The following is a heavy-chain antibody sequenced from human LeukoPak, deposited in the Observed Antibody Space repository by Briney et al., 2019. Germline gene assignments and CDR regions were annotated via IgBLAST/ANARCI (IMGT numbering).Heavy chain of an antibody. Sequence: GRSLRLSCAASGFTFSSYAMHWVRQAPGKGLEWVAVISYDGSNKYYADSVKGRFTISRDNSKNTLYLQMNSLRAEDTAVYYCARDGEWYSSGWYQIDYWGRGTLVTVSS. CDR1: GFTFSSYA. CDR2: ISYDGSNK. V-gene: IGHV3-30*04. J-gene: IGHJ4*02. D-gene: IGHD6-19*01. CDR3: ARDGEWYSSGWYQIDY.